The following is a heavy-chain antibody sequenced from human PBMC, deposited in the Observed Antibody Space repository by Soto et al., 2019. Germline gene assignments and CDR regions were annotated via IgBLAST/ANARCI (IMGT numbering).Heavy chain of an antibody. Sequence: LRLSCVGSGFTFSSYGMHWVRQAPGKGLECVAVISDTGSSHYYAASVEGRFTISRENSKNTLSLHMDRPRVEDTAVYYCAKDRGGDCPDNSCYFGADYWGQGTPVTVSS. J-gene: IGHJ4*02. CDR2: ISDTGSSH. CDR3: AKDRGGDCPDNSCYFGADY. V-gene: IGHV3-30*18. CDR1: GFTFSSYG. D-gene: IGHD2-2*01.